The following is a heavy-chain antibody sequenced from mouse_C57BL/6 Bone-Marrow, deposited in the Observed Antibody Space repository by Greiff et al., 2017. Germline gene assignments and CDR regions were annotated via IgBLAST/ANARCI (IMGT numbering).Heavy chain of an antibody. V-gene: IGHV5-12*01. CDR1: GFTFSDSY. J-gene: IGHJ2*01. CDR3: ARFGSKGVNYFDY. CDR2: ISNGGGST. D-gene: IGHD2-2*01. Sequence: EVQVVESGGGLVQPGGSLKLSCAASGFTFSDSYMYWVRQTPEKRLEWVAYISNGGGSTYYPDTVKGRFTISRDNAKNTLYLQMSRLKSEDTAMYYCARFGSKGVNYFDYWGQGTTLTVSS.